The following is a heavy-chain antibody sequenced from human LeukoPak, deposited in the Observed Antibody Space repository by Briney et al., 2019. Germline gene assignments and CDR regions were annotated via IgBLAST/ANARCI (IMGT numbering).Heavy chain of an antibody. Sequence: GASVKVSCKASGYTFTSYAIHWVSQAPGQRLEWMGWINTGNGNTKYSQKFQGRVTITRDTSASTAYMELSSLRSEDTAVYYCARFSIRGGATSLDFWGQGTLVTVSS. V-gene: IGHV1-3*04. CDR3: ARFSIRGGATSLDF. J-gene: IGHJ4*02. CDR1: GYTFTSYA. D-gene: IGHD1-26*01. CDR2: INTGNGNT.